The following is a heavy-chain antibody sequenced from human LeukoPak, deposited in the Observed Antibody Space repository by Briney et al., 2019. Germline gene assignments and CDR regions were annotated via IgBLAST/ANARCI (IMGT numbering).Heavy chain of an antibody. CDR1: GFTFSSYA. D-gene: IGHD3-22*01. CDR3: AKDYYDSSGSFDY. CDR2: ISDSGGNT. J-gene: IGHJ4*02. V-gene: IGHV3-23*01. Sequence: GGSLRLSCAASGFTFSSYAMSWVRQAPGKGLEWVSAISDSGGNTYYADSVKGRFTISRDNSKNTLYLQMNSLRADDTAVYYCAKDYYDSSGSFDYWGQGTLVTVPS.